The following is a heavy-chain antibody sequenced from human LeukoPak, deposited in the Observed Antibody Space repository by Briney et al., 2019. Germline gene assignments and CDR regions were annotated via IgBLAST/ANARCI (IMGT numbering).Heavy chain of an antibody. CDR3: ASLHYYYYMDV. V-gene: IGHV3-23*01. CDR2: ISGSGGST. Sequence: AGSLRLSCAASGFTVSSNYMSWVRQAPGKGLEWVSAISGSGGSTYYADSVKGRFTISRDNSKNTPYLQMNSLRAEDTAVYYCASLHYYYYMDVWGKGTTVTVSS. J-gene: IGHJ6*03. CDR1: GFTVSSNY.